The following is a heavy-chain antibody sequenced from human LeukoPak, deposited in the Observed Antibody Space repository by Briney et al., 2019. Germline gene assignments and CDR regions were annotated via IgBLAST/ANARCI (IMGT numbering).Heavy chain of an antibody. Sequence: GASVKVSCKASGYTFTDYSIHWVRQGQAPGQGLEWMGWINPNSGGTNYAQKFQGRVTMTRDTSISTAYMELSRLRSDDTAVYYCARDGYYDSSGYYGYWGQGTLVTVSS. CDR3: ARDGYYDSSGYYGY. V-gene: IGHV1-2*02. CDR2: INPNSGGT. D-gene: IGHD3-22*01. CDR1: GYTFTDYS. J-gene: IGHJ4*02.